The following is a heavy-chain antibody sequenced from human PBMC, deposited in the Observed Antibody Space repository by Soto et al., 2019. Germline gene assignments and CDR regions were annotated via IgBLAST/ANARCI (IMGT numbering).Heavy chain of an antibody. J-gene: IGHJ5*02. CDR3: ARESAEGFLRFDP. Sequence: VQLVESGGTLVQPGRSLRLSCVASGLNFSDYGMHWVRQAPGKGLEWVAVIWYDGSNKFYADSVKGRFTMSRDNSQNTAYLQMDSLGVEDAAGYYCARESAEGFLRFDPWGQGTKVAVSS. D-gene: IGHD6-13*01. CDR2: IWYDGSNK. V-gene: IGHV3-33*01. CDR1: GLNFSDYG.